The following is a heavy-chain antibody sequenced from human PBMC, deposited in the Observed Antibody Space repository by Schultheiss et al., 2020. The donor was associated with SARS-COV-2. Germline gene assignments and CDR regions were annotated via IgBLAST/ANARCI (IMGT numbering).Heavy chain of an antibody. V-gene: IGHV4-59*01. Sequence: SETLSLTCTVSGGSISSYYWSWIRQPPGKGLEWIGYIYYSGSTNYNPSLKSRVTISVDTSKNQFSLKLSSVTAADTAVYYCARGRDYYDLYWYFDLWGRGTLVTVSS. J-gene: IGHJ2*01. D-gene: IGHD3-22*01. CDR2: IYYSGST. CDR3: ARGRDYYDLYWYFDL. CDR1: GGSISSYY.